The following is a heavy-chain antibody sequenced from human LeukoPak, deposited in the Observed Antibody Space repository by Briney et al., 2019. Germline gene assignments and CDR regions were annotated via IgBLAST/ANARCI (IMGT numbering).Heavy chain of an antibody. J-gene: IGHJ5*02. Sequence: ASVKVSCTASGYTFTGYYMHWVRQAPGQGLEWMGWINPNSCGTNYAQKFQGRVTMTRDTSISTAYMELSRLRSDDTAVYYCARGPYSSSSGWFDPWGQGTLVTVSS. CDR2: INPNSCGT. CDR3: ARGPYSSSSGWFDP. V-gene: IGHV1-2*02. D-gene: IGHD6-6*01. CDR1: GYTFTGYY.